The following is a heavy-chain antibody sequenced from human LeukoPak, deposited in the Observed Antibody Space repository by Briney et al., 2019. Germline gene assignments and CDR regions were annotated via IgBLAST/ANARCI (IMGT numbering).Heavy chain of an antibody. J-gene: IGHJ4*02. CDR1: GVTFSIDA. Sequence: PGGSLRLSCAASGVTFSIDAMSWVRQGPGKGLEWVSDISGSVDSTYYADSVKGRFTISRDNSKNTLYLQVNSLRAEATAVYYCAKGGTIVVPAGWGQGTLVTVSS. CDR3: AKGGTIVVPAG. D-gene: IGHD2-2*01. CDR2: ISGSVDST. V-gene: IGHV3-23*01.